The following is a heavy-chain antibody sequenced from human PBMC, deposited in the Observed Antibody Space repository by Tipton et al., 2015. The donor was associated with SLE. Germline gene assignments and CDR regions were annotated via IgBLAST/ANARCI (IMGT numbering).Heavy chain of an antibody. CDR3: ATLSGRDM. V-gene: IGHV3-30*02. CDR2: IRNDGNVK. D-gene: IGHD6-19*01. J-gene: IGHJ3*01. CDR1: GFRSSTFG. Sequence: SLRLSCAASGFRSSTFGMHWVRQAPGKGLEWVAFIRNDGNVKNYADSVRGRFTLSRDNFRKTLVLQMNSLRPEDTAVYYCATLSGRDMWGQGTMVTVPS.